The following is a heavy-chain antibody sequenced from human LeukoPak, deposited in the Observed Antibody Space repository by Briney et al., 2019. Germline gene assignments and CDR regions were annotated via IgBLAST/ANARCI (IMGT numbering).Heavy chain of an antibody. CDR2: INPNSGGT. Sequence: ASVKVSCKASGYTFTGYYMHWVRQAPGQGLEWMGRINPNSGGTNYAQKLKGRVTMTRDTSISTAYMELSRLRSDDTAVYYCARDSPDTAMVGNRIFDYWGQGTLVTVSS. CDR1: GYTFTGYY. CDR3: ARDSPDTAMVGNRIFDY. V-gene: IGHV1-2*06. J-gene: IGHJ4*02. D-gene: IGHD5-18*01.